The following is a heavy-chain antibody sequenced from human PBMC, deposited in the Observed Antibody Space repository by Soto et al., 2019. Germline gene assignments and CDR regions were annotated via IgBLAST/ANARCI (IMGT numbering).Heavy chain of an antibody. CDR3: ARDRGWSLFDY. CDR2: TNSDGSDT. Sequence: GGSLRLSCAASGFTFSSYWMYWVRQAPGKGLVWVSRTNSDGSDTTYADSVKGRFTISRDNAKNTLYLQMNSLRAEDTAVYYCARDRGWSLFDYWGPGTLVTVS. J-gene: IGHJ4*02. CDR1: GFTFSSYW. V-gene: IGHV3-74*01. D-gene: IGHD6-19*01.